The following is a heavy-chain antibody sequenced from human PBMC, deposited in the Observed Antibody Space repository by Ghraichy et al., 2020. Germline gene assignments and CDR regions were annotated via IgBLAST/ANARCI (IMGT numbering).Heavy chain of an antibody. CDR3: ANPNPSARLAVAGQP. D-gene: IGHD6-19*01. Sequence: GESLNISCAASGFTFSSYAMSWVRQAPGKGLEWVSAISGSGGSTYYADSVKGRFTISRDNSKNTLYLQMNSLRAEDTAVYYCANPNPSARLAVAGQPWGQGTLVTVSS. V-gene: IGHV3-23*01. CDR1: GFTFSSYA. CDR2: ISGSGGST. J-gene: IGHJ5*02.